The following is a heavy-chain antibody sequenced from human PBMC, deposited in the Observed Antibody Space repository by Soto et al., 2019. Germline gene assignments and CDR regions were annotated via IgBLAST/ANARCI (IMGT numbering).Heavy chain of an antibody. V-gene: IGHV1-3*01. D-gene: IGHD3-10*01. CDR3: ARFGITMGRGVILFDY. CDR2: INAGNGNT. J-gene: IGHJ4*02. Sequence: QVQLVQSGAEVKKPGASVKVSCKASGYTFTSYAMHWVRQAPGQRLEWMGWINAGNGNTKYSQKFQGRVTITRDTSASTAYMELCSLRSEDTAVYYCARFGITMGRGVILFDYWGQGTLVTVSS. CDR1: GYTFTSYA.